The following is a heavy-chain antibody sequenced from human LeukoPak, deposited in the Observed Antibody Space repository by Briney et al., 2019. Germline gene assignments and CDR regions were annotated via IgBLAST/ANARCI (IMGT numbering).Heavy chain of an antibody. D-gene: IGHD2-2*02. CDR3: AKAYPIVVVPAAIRAPFDY. V-gene: IGHV3-23*01. CDR1: GFTFSSYA. Sequence: QSGGSLRLSCAASGFTFSSYAMSWVRQAPGKGLEWVSAISGSGGSTYYADSVKGRFTISRDNSKNTLYLQMNSLRAEDTAVYYCAKAYPIVVVPAAIRAPFDYWGQGTLVTVSS. J-gene: IGHJ4*02. CDR2: ISGSGGST.